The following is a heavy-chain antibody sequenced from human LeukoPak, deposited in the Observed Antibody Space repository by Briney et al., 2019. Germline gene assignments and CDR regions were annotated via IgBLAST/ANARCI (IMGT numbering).Heavy chain of an antibody. CDR1: GGSISSFS. Sequence: SETLSLTCTVSGGSISSFSWNWIRQPAEKGLEWIGRIYTSGSPNYNPSLKSRVTMSVDTSKNQFSLKVNSVTAADTAVYYCAREVSLISSIGDWFDPWGQGILVTVSS. CDR3: AREVSLISSIGDWFDP. D-gene: IGHD6-6*01. CDR2: IYTSGSP. J-gene: IGHJ5*02. V-gene: IGHV4-4*07.